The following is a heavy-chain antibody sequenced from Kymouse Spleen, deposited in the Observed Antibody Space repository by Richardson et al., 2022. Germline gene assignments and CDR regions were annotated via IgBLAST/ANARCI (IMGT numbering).Heavy chain of an antibody. V-gene: IGHV4-34*01. J-gene: IGHJ4*02. CDR1: GGSFSGYY. CDR2: INHSGST. CDR3: ARGPGIAVAGTYFDY. Sequence: QVQLQQWGAGLLKPSETLSLTCAVYGGSFSGYYWSWIRQPPGKGLEWIGEINHSGSTNYNPSLKSRVTISVDTSKNQFSLKLSSVTAADTAVYYCARGPGIAVAGTYFDYWGQGTLVTVSS. D-gene: IGHD6-19*01.